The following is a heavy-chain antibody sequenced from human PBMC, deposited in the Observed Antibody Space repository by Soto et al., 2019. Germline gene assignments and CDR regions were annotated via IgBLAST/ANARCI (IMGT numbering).Heavy chain of an antibody. J-gene: IGHJ4*02. Sequence: QVQLQESGPGLVKPSQTLSLTCTVSGGSISSGDYYWSWIRQPPGKGLEWIGYIYYSGSTYYNPSLKSRVTISVDTSKNQFSLKLSSVTAADTAVYYCVREGYYYDSSGYYDYWGQGTLVTVSS. V-gene: IGHV4-30-4*01. CDR2: IYYSGST. CDR3: VREGYYYDSSGYYDY. D-gene: IGHD3-22*01. CDR1: GGSISSGDYY.